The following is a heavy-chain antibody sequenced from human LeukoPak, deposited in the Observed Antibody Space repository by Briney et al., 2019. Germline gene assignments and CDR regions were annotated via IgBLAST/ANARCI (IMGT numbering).Heavy chain of an antibody. CDR2: INTDGSIT. V-gene: IGHV3-74*03. D-gene: IGHD3-10*02. J-gene: IGHJ6*04. CDR3: AELGITMIGGV. CDR1: QFTFSSYW. Sequence: GGSLRLSCAASQFTFSSYWMHWVRQAPGKGLVGVSRINTDGSITTYADSVKGRFTISRDNAKNSLYLQMNSLRAEDTAVYYCAELGITMIGGVWGKGTTVTISS.